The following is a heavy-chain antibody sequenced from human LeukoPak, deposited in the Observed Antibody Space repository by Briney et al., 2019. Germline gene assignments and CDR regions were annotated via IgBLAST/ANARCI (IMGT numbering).Heavy chain of an antibody. V-gene: IGHV1-18*01. CDR3: ARGYCSSTSCYTGNWFDP. CDR1: GYTFTSYG. Sequence: ASVKVSCKASGYTFTSYGISWVRQAPGQGLKWMGWISAYNGNTNYAQKLQGRVTMTTDTSTSTAYMELRSLRSDDTAVYYCARGYCSSTSCYTGNWFDPWGQGTLVTVSS. CDR2: ISAYNGNT. J-gene: IGHJ5*02. D-gene: IGHD2-2*02.